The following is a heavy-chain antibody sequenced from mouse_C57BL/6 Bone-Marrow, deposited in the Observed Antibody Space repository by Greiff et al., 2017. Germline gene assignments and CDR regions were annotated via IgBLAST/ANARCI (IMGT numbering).Heavy chain of an antibody. CDR2: ISSGGSYS. Sequence: EVKSVESGGDLVTPGGSLKLSCAASGFTFSSYGMSWVRQTPDKRLGWVATISSGGSYSYYPDSVKGRFTISRDNAKNTLYLQMSRLKSDDTATYYCARRGFDYDGSSSYAMDYWGQGTSVTVSS. V-gene: IGHV5-6*02. J-gene: IGHJ4*01. D-gene: IGHD1-1*01. CDR1: GFTFSSYG. CDR3: ARRGFDYDGSSSYAMDY.